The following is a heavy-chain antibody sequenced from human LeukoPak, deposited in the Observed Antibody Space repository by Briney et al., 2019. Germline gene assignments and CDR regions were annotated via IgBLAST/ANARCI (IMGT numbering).Heavy chain of an antibody. V-gene: IGHV3-74*01. J-gene: IGHJ4*02. Sequence: GGSLRLSCAASGFTFSTYWMYWVRQAPGKGLVWVSHINSDGSSTSYADSVKGRFTFSRDNAKNTLYLQMNSLRAEDTAVYYCARAWDYWGQGTLVTVSS. CDR3: ARAWDY. CDR2: INSDGSST. CDR1: GFTFSTYW.